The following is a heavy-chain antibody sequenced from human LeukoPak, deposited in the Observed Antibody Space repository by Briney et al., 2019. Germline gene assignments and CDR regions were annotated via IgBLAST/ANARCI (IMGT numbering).Heavy chain of an antibody. CDR2: MYYTGST. J-gene: IGHJ6*02. V-gene: IGHV4-59*01. CDR3: VRVSVVYGMDV. Sequence: SETLSLTCIVSGGSISSDNWAWFRQPPGKGLDWIGYMYYTGSTNYNPSLKSRVTISLATSKKQFSLKLSSVTAADTAVYYCVRVSVVYGMDVWGRGTTVTVSS. CDR1: GGSISSDN.